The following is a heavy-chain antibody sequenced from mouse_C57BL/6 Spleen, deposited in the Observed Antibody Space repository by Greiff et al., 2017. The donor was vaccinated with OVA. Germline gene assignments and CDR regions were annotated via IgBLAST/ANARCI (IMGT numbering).Heavy chain of an antibody. J-gene: IGHJ3*01. Sequence: EVQLQESGGGLVQPGGSLSLSCAASGFTFTDYYMSWVRQPPGKALEWLGFIRNKANGYTTEYSASVKGRFTISRDNSQSILYLQMNALRAEDSATYYCARSPWFAYWGQGTLVTVSA. CDR1: GFTFTDYY. V-gene: IGHV7-3*01. CDR2: IRNKANGYTT. CDR3: ARSPWFAY.